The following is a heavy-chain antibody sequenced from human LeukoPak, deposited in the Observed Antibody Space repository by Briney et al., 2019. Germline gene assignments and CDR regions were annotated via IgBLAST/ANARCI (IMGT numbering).Heavy chain of an antibody. CDR1: GGSFSGYY. CDR2: INHSGST. V-gene: IGHV4-34*01. J-gene: IGHJ4*02. CDR3: ARYSGSSPLDY. Sequence: SETLSLTGAVYGGSFSGYYWSWIRQPPGKGLEWIGEINHSGSTNYNPSLKSRVTISVDTSKNQFSLKLSSVTAADTAVYYCARYSGSSPLDYWGQGTLVTVSS. D-gene: IGHD1-26*01.